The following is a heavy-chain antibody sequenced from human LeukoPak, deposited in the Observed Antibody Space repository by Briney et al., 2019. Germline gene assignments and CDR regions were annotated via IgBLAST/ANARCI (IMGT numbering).Heavy chain of an antibody. Sequence: GGSLRLSCAASGFTFSSYWMHWIRQAPGKGLVWVSRIHSDGIGTSYADSVRGRFTISRDNAKNTLYLQMNSLRAEDTAVYYCARDQGSFDYWGQGTLVTVSS. J-gene: IGHJ4*02. V-gene: IGHV3-74*01. CDR3: ARDQGSFDY. CDR2: IHSDGIGT. CDR1: GFTFSSYW.